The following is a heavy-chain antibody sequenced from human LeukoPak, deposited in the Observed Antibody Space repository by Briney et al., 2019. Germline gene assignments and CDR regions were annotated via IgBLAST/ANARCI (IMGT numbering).Heavy chain of an antibody. J-gene: IGHJ4*02. Sequence: PSETLSLTCAVYGGSFSGYYWSWIRQPPGKGLEWIGEINHSGSTNYNPSLKSRVTISVDTSKNQFSLKLSSVTAADTAVYYCARHATYCTNGVCYTPHYFDYWGQGTLVTVSS. CDR2: INHSGST. D-gene: IGHD2-8*01. V-gene: IGHV4-34*01. CDR1: GGSFSGYY. CDR3: ARHATYCTNGVCYTPHYFDY.